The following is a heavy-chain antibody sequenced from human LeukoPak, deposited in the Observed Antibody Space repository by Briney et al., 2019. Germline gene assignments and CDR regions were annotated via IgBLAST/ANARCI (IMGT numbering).Heavy chain of an antibody. V-gene: IGHV3-53*01. Sequence: PGGSLRLSCAASGFSVSTNYMSWVRQAPGRGLESVSVISNDGTTYYADSVKGRFSISRDNSKNTVFLQMSSLRAEDTAVYYCARDNTLSGWYEIGYWGQGTLVTVSS. J-gene: IGHJ4*02. CDR1: GFSVSTNY. CDR2: ISNDGTT. D-gene: IGHD6-19*01. CDR3: ARDNTLSGWYEIGY.